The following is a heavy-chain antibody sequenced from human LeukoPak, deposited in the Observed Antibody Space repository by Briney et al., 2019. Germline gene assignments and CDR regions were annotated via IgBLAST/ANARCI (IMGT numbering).Heavy chain of an antibody. J-gene: IGHJ4*02. CDR3: ARGQILSPNIIDD. D-gene: IGHD3-10*01. CDR2: ISDDGRRK. V-gene: IGHV3-30*03. Sequence: GGSLRLSCAASGFSFISYGMHWVRQAPGKGLEWVGVISDDGRRKDYADSVKGRFTISRDNSKDTLYLQMNSLRAEDTAVYYCARGQILSPNIIDDWGQGTLVAVSS. CDR1: GFSFISYG.